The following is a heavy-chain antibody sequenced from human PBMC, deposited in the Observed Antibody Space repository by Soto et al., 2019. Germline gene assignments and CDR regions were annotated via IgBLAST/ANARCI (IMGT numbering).Heavy chain of an antibody. Sequence: GASVKVSCKASGYTFTSYGISWVRQAPGQGLEWMGWISAYNGNTNYAQKLQGRVTMTTDTSTSTAYMELRSLRSDDTAVYYCARDRKRGYYYGSGSMIFFDPWGQGTLVTVSS. D-gene: IGHD3-10*01. CDR2: ISAYNGNT. J-gene: IGHJ5*02. V-gene: IGHV1-18*01. CDR1: GYTFTSYG. CDR3: ARDRKRGYYYGSGSMIFFDP.